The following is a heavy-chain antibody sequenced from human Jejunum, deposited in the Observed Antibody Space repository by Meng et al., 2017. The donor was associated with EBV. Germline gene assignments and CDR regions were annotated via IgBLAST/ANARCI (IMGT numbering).Heavy chain of an antibody. CDR3: ARGAQPIDL. CDR2: MNPSNGKT. D-gene: IGHD3-3*01. CDR1: GFTFTNYD. Sequence: VQSGAEVKKPGASVKVPCKASGFTFTNYDINWVRQASGQGLEWMGWMNPSNGKTGYAQKFQGRVTMTRDASTSTAYMELSSLRSDDTAVYFCARGAQPIDLWGQGTLVTVSS. J-gene: IGHJ5*02. V-gene: IGHV1-8*01.